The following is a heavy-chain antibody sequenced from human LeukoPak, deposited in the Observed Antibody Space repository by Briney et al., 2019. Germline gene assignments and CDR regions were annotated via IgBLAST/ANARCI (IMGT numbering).Heavy chain of an antibody. V-gene: IGHV1-3*01. J-gene: IGHJ6*02. CDR1: GYTFTIYA. Sequence: ASVKVSCKASGYTFTIYAMHWVRQAPGQRLEWMGWINAGNGNTKYSQKFQGRVTITRDTSASTAYMELSSLRSEDTAVYYCARDWVYSSGWYTYYYGMDVWGQGTTVTVSS. D-gene: IGHD6-19*01. CDR2: INAGNGNT. CDR3: ARDWVYSSGWYTYYYGMDV.